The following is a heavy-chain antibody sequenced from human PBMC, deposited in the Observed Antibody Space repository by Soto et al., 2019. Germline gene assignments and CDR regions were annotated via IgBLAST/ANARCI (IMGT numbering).Heavy chain of an antibody. CDR2: ISAYNGNT. CDR3: ARDGARTDVSVASTPNYYYYGMDV. V-gene: IGHV1-18*01. Sequence: QVQLVQSGAEVKKPGASVKVSCKASGYTFTSYGISWVRQAPGQGLEWMGWISAYNGNTNYAQKLQGRVTMTTDTSTSTAYMELRSLRSDDTAVYYCARDGARTDVSVASTPNYYYYGMDVWGQGTTVTVSS. CDR1: GYTFTSYG. J-gene: IGHJ6*02. D-gene: IGHD2-8*01.